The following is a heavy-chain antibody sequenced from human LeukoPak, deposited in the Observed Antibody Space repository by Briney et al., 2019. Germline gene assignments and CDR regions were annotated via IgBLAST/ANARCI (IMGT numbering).Heavy chain of an antibody. Sequence: GGSLRLSCAASGFTVSSNYMSWVRQAPGKGLEWVSVIYSGGSTYYADSVKGRFTISRDNSKNTRYLQMNSLGAEDTAVYYCARGGGHYWFDPWGQGTLVNVSS. CDR2: IYSGGST. CDR1: GFTVSSNY. CDR3: ARGGGHYWFDP. J-gene: IGHJ5*02. V-gene: IGHV3-66*02. D-gene: IGHD3-16*01.